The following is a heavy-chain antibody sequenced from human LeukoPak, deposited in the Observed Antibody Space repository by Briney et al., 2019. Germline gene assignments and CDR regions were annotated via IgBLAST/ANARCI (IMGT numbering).Heavy chain of an antibody. Sequence: PGGSLRLSCAVSGFTFSSYAMSWVRQAPGKGLEWVSSISSSSSYIYYADSVKGRFTISRDNAKNSLYLQMNSLRAEDTAVYYCARALAGDFDYWGQGTLVTVSS. V-gene: IGHV3-21*01. CDR3: ARALAGDFDY. CDR2: ISSSSSYI. J-gene: IGHJ4*02. CDR1: GFTFSSYA.